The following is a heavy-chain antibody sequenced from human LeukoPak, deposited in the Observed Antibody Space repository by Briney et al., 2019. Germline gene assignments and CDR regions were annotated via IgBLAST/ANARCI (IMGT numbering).Heavy chain of an antibody. CDR2: ISVYNGNT. D-gene: IGHD6-19*01. CDR1: GYTFINYG. Sequence: ASVKVSCKASGYTFINYGITWVRQAPGQGLEWMGWISVYNGNTNYAQKLQGRITITTDTSRSTAYMELRSLRSDDTAVYYCARGGGWFFGSFDPRGQGTLVTVSS. V-gene: IGHV1-18*01. CDR3: ARGGGWFFGSFDP. J-gene: IGHJ5*02.